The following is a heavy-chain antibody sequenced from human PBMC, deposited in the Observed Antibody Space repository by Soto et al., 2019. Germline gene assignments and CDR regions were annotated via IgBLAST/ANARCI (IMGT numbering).Heavy chain of an antibody. D-gene: IGHD3-10*01. Sequence: QVLLVQSGPEVKKPGSSGKVSCKASGGTFNNYAINWVRQAPGKGLGWMGGIIPTFGTGNHAQKFQGRVTITADESTTTAYMELNSLRSEDTAIYYCASFDGTLVRGGRSSPYEMDVWGQGTTVIVSS. CDR1: GGTFNNYA. CDR2: IIPTFGTG. CDR3: ASFDGTLVRGGRSSPYEMDV. J-gene: IGHJ6*02. V-gene: IGHV1-69*01.